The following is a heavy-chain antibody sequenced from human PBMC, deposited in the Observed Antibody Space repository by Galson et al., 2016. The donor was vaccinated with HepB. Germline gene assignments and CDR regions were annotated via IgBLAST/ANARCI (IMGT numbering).Heavy chain of an antibody. CDR1: GGTFSTYA. D-gene: IGHD3-3*01. CDR2: IIPLFDTP. CDR3: ARVHGLFWSGSYYFDS. V-gene: IGHV1-69*06. J-gene: IGHJ4*02. Sequence: SVKVSCKVSGGTFSTYAINWVRQAPGQGLEWMGGIIPLFDTPNYAQKLQGRVTITADKSTRTAYMELSRLRSDDTAVYYCARVHGLFWSGSYYFDSWGQGTLVTVSS.